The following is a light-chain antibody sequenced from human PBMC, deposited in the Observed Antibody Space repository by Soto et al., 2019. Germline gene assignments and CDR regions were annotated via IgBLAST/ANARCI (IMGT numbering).Light chain of an antibody. CDR1: QSVSSSY. CDR2: GAS. CDR3: QQHINWPLT. V-gene: IGKV3-11*01. J-gene: IGKJ4*01. Sequence: EIVLTQSPGTLSLSPGERATLSCRASQSVSSSYLAWYQQKPGQAPRLLIYGASTRATGIAARFSGSGSGADFTLTISSLEPEDFALYYCQQHINWPLTFGGGTKVDNK.